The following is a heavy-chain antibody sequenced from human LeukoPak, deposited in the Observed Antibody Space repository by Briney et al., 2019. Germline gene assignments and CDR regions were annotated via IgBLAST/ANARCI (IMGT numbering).Heavy chain of an antibody. Sequence: GGSLRLSCAASGFTFSRFGMHWVRQAPGKGLEWVEFIRYDASNKYYADSVKGRFTISRDNSKNTLYLQMNSLRPEDTAVYTKGGYYGSGEIDYWGQGTLVTVSS. CDR2: IRYDASNK. J-gene: IGHJ4*02. CDR1: GFTFSRFG. D-gene: IGHD3-10*01. V-gene: IGHV3-30*02. CDR3: GGYYGSGEIDY.